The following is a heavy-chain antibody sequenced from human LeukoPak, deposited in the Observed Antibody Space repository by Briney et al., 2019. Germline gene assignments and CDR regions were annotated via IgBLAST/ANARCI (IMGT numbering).Heavy chain of an antibody. Sequence: GASVKVSYKASGFTFIGYYIHWVRQAPGQGLEWMGWINPNNGDTHYAQNFQGRVTMTRDTSISTAYVELSRLRSDDTAVYYCARLTGHFAFDIWGQGTMVTVSS. CDR3: ARLTGHFAFDI. V-gene: IGHV1-2*02. CDR1: GFTFIGYY. J-gene: IGHJ3*02. CDR2: INPNNGDT. D-gene: IGHD7-27*01.